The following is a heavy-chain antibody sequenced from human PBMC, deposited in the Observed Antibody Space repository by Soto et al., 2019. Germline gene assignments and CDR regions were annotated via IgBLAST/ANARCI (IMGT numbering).Heavy chain of an antibody. V-gene: IGHV5-10-1*03. CDR1: ENNFTSYW. Sequence: EVQLVQSGAEMKEPGESLRISCRDSENNFTSYWISWVRQMPGKGLEWMGRIDPHDSYTVYSPSFRGHVTISADKSISTAYLQWSSLKASDTAIYYCARRGFDPWGQGTLVTVSS. CDR2: IDPHDSYT. CDR3: ARRGFDP. J-gene: IGHJ5*02.